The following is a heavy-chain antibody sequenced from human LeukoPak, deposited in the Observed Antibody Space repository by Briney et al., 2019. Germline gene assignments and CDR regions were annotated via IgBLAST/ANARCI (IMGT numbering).Heavy chain of an antibody. CDR2: ISSSGSSK. D-gene: IGHD6-13*01. CDR3: AREYSSTWYAGRGLFDY. V-gene: IGHV3-48*03. J-gene: IGHJ4*02. CDR1: GFTFGNYG. Sequence: GGSLRLSCTASGFTFGNYGMNWVRQAPGKGLEWLSYISSSGSSKYYTDSVKGRVTISRDNAKNSLYLQMNSLRAEDTAIYYCAREYSSTWYAGRGLFDYWGQGTLVTVSS.